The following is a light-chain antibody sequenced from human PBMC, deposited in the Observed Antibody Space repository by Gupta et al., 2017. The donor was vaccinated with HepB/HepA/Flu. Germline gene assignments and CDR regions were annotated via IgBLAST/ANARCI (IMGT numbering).Light chain of an antibody. Sequence: DIPMTPSPFSLSASVGDRVTFSCRASQSVSSHLNWYQQKPGKAPKLLIYSASRLQSGVPPRFSGSGSGTDFTLTTTNLRSEDFETYFCQQCYGSPTFGQGTRLEIK. CDR1: QSVSSH. CDR3: QQCYGSPT. V-gene: IGKV1-39*01. CDR2: SAS. J-gene: IGKJ5*01.